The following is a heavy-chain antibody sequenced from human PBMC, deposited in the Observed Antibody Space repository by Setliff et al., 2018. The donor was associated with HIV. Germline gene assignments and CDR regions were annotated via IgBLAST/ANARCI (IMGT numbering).Heavy chain of an antibody. Sequence: SETLSLTCAVSGYSISSGYYWAWIRQPPGKGLEWIGSVYHSGTTYYNPSLKSRVTISVDMSNNQFSLKVTSVTAADTAVYYCMRGRSITIFGVAYFDFWGQGTQVTGS. D-gene: IGHD3-3*01. V-gene: IGHV4-38-2*01. CDR1: GYSISSGYY. CDR2: VYHSGTT. J-gene: IGHJ4*02. CDR3: MRGRSITIFGVAYFDF.